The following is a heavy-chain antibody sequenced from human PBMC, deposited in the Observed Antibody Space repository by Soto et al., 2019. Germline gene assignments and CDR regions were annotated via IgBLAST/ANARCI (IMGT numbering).Heavy chain of an antibody. V-gene: IGHV3-23*01. CDR3: AKGPSLRYFDY. CDR2: IGGSGDYT. CDR1: GFTFSSYS. D-gene: IGHD6-6*01. Sequence: PGGSLRLSCAASGFTFSSYSMNWVRQAPGKGLEWVSGIGGSGDYTYYADSVKGRFTISRDNSKNTLYLQMNSLRAEDTAVYYCAKGPSLRYFDYWGQGTLVTVSS. J-gene: IGHJ4*02.